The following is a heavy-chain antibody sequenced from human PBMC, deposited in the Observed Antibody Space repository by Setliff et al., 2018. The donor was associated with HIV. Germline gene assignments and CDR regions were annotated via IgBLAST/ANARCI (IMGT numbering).Heavy chain of an antibody. J-gene: IGHJ4*02. Sequence: VSVKVSCKAYGYSFSSYGLNWVRQAPGQGLEWLGWISAENGNTNYAQKFQGRVIMTTDTSTSTAYMELKSLRAEDTAVYYCARDKAVAGNHRPYYFDYWGQGTLVTVSS. V-gene: IGHV1-18*01. CDR3: ARDKAVAGNHRPYYFDY. CDR1: GYSFSSYG. D-gene: IGHD6-19*01. CDR2: ISAENGNT.